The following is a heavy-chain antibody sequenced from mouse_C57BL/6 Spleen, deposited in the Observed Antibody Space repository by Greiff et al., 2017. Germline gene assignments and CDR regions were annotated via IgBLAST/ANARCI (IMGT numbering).Heavy chain of an antibody. D-gene: IGHD2-2*01. CDR2: IYPRSGNT. V-gene: IGHV1-81*01. J-gene: IGHJ3*01. CDR1: GYTFTSYG. Sequence: QVQLQQSGAELARPGASVKLSCKASGYTFTSYGISWVKQRTGQGLEWIGEIYPRSGNTYYNEKFKGKATLTADKSSSTAYMELRSLTSEDSAVYFCAREGAMVTTPTSSFAYWGQGTLVTVSA. CDR3: AREGAMVTTPTSSFAY.